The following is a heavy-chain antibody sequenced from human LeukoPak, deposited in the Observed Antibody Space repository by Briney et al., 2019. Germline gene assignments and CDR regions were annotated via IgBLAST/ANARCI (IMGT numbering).Heavy chain of an antibody. CDR3: ARDRAWNYFDY. D-gene: IGHD3-3*01. Sequence: GGSLRLSCAVSGFTFSTYGMHWVRQAPGKGLEWVTVMWNHGRNQYYADSVKGRFTISRDNSKNTLYLQMDSLRAEDTAVYYCARDRAWNYFDYWGQGTLVTVSS. V-gene: IGHV3-33*01. CDR2: MWNHGRNQ. J-gene: IGHJ4*02. CDR1: GFTFSTYG.